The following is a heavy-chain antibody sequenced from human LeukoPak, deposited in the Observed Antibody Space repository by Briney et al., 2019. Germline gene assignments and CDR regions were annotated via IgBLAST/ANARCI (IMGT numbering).Heavy chain of an antibody. CDR1: GFTFSDYY. CDR2: ISSSGSTI. CDR3: ARGSHYYDSSGRPGRHFQH. J-gene: IGHJ1*01. Sequence: GGSLRLSCAASGFTFSDYYMSWIRQAPGKGLEWVSYISSSGSTIYYADSVKGRFTISRDNAKNSLFLQMNSLRAEDTAVYYCARGSHYYDSSGRPGRHFQHRGQGTLVTVSS. D-gene: IGHD3-22*01. V-gene: IGHV3-11*01.